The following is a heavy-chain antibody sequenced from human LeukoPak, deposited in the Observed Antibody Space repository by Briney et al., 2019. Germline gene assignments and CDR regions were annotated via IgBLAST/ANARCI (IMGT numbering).Heavy chain of an antibody. CDR3: ARRDGYNYGYFDY. J-gene: IGHJ4*02. V-gene: IGHV3-48*04. D-gene: IGHD5-24*01. CDR2: ISSSSSTI. Sequence: GGSLRLSCAASGFTFSSYSMNRVRQAPGKGLEWVSYISSSSSTIYYADSVKGRFTISRDNAKNSLYLQMNSLRAEDTAVYYCARRDGYNYGYFDYWGQGTLVTVSS. CDR1: GFTFSSYS.